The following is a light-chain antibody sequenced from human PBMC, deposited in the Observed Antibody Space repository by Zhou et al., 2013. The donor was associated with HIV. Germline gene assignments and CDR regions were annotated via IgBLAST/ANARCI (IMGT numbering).Light chain of an antibody. CDR3: MQGTWWPLT. CDR1: QSLVYSDGNTY. V-gene: IGKV2-30*01. J-gene: IGKJ4*01. Sequence: DVVMTQSPLSLPVTLGQPASISCRSSQSLVYSDGNTYLNWFQQRPGQSPRRLIYKVSNRDSGVPGRFSGSGSGTDFTLKISRVEADDVGVYSCMQGTWWPLTFGGGTKVEIK. CDR2: KVS.